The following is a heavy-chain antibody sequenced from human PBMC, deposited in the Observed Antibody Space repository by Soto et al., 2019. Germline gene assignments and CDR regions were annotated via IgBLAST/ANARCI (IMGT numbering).Heavy chain of an antibody. Sequence: LSLTCTVSGGSISSGGYYWSWIRQHPGKGLEWVSYISSGSKTIYYADSVKGRFTVSRDNAKNSQYLQMNSLRDEDTAVYYCAREDILGARSFDYWGQGTLVTVSS. CDR1: GGSISSGGYY. CDR3: AREDILGARSFDY. V-gene: IGHV3-11*04. D-gene: IGHD1-26*01. CDR2: ISSGSKTI. J-gene: IGHJ4*02.